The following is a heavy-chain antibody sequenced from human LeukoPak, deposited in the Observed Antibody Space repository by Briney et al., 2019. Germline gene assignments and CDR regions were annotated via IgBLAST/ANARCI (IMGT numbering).Heavy chain of an antibody. CDR3: ARSGGWLVFDY. Sequence: ASVTVSCKASGYTFTSYGISWVRQAAGQGLEGMGWISAYNGNTNYAQKLQGRVTMTTDPSTSTAYMEVRSLRSDDTAVYYCARSGGWLVFDYWGEGTLVTVSS. CDR1: GYTFTSYG. V-gene: IGHV1-18*04. J-gene: IGHJ4*02. D-gene: IGHD6-19*01. CDR2: ISAYNGNT.